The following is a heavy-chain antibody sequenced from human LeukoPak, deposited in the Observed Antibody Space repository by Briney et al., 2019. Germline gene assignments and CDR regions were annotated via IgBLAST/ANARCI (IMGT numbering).Heavy chain of an antibody. D-gene: IGHD3-10*01. CDR2: IYHSGST. V-gene: IGHV4-4*02. Sequence: SETLSLTCAVSGGSISSSNWWSWVRQPPGKGLEWIGEIYHSGSTNYNPSLKSRVTISVDTSKNQFSLKLSSVTAADTAVYYCARVRSYYGSGSYYYWGQGTLVTVSS. J-gene: IGHJ4*02. CDR1: GGSISSSNW. CDR3: ARVRSYYGSGSYYY.